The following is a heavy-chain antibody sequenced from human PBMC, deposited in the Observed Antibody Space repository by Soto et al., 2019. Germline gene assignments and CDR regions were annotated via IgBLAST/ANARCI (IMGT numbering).Heavy chain of an antibody. CDR1: GFALTPYA. Sequence: QVQLVESGGGVVQPGRSLRLSCAASGFALTPYAMHWVRQAPGKGLEWVAIISYDGSYKSYGDSVKGRFTISRDNSENSLYLQMDTVRSEDTAVYYCARDWDRGGGSYLWKFDLWGRGTLVTVS. D-gene: IGHD1-26*01. CDR3: ARDWDRGGGSYLWKFDL. V-gene: IGHV3-30-3*01. CDR2: ISYDGSYK. J-gene: IGHJ2*01.